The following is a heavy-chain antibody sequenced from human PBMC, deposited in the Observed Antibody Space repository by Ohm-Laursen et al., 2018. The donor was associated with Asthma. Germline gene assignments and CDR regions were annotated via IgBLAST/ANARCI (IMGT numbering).Heavy chain of an antibody. CDR1: GFTFNSYG. Sequence: SLRLSCAASGFTFNSYGIHWVRQAPGKGLEWVAVISFDGSNKYYADSVKGRFTISRDNSKNTLYLQMNSLRAEDTAVYYCARSIKDIWGSYRSYYFDYWGQGTLVTVSS. J-gene: IGHJ4*02. CDR2: ISFDGSNK. CDR3: ARSIKDIWGSYRSYYFDY. V-gene: IGHV3-33*05. D-gene: IGHD3-16*02.